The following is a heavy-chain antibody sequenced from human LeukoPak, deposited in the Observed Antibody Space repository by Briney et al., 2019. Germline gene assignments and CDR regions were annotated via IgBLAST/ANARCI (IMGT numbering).Heavy chain of an antibody. J-gene: IGHJ4*02. CDR2: IYSGGST. V-gene: IGHV3-66*01. CDR1: GFTVSSNY. CDR3: ARGYSSDN. Sequence: GGSLRLSCSASGFTVSSNYMSWVRQAPGKGLEWVSVIYSGGSTYYADSVKGRFTISRDNSKNTLNLQMNSLRAEDAAVYYCARGYSSDNWGQGTLVTVSS. D-gene: IGHD2-21*01.